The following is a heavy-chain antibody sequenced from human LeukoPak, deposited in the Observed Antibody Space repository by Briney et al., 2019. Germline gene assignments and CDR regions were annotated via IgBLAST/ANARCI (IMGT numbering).Heavy chain of an antibody. Sequence: GGSLRLSCAASGFTFSSYGMHWVRQAPGKGLEWVAVISYDGSNKYYVNSVKGRFTISRDNSKNTLHLQMNSPRAEDTAVYYCAKDPWGGSNPSSMDVWGQGTTVTASS. D-gene: IGHD1-26*01. CDR2: ISYDGSNK. V-gene: IGHV3-30*18. CDR1: GFTFSSYG. CDR3: AKDPWGGSNPSSMDV. J-gene: IGHJ6*02.